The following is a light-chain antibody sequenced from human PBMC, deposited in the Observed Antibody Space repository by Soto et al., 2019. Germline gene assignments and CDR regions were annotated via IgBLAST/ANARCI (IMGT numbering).Light chain of an antibody. J-gene: IGKJ1*01. CDR1: QSVNSY. CDR2: GTS. V-gene: IGKV3-15*01. Sequence: EVVLTQSPATLSVSPGERVTLSCRASQSVNSYLAWYQQRPGQAPRLLIYGTSYRATGIPARFSGSGSGTEFTLTISSLQSEDFAVYYCQQYNNWPRTFGQGTRVE. CDR3: QQYNNWPRT.